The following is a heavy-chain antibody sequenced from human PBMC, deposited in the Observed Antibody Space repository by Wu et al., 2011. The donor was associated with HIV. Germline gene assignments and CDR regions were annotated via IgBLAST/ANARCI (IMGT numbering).Heavy chain of an antibody. CDR3: ARVMVRGPYGGYFDY. CDR1: GGTFSRYG. J-gene: IGHJ4*02. D-gene: IGHD3-10*01. CDR2: IIPIFGTA. Sequence: QVQLVQSGAEVKKPGSSVKVSCKASGGTFSRYGISWVRQAPGQGLEWMGRIIPIFGTANYAQKFQGRVTITADESTSTAYMELSSLRSEDTAVYYCARVMVRGPYGGYFDYWGQGTLVTVSS. V-gene: IGHV1-69*15.